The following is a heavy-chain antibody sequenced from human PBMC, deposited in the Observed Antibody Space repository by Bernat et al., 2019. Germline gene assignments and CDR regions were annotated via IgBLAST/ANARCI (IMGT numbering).Heavy chain of an antibody. V-gene: IGHV3-64*01. CDR2: ISSNGGST. CDR1: GFTFSSYA. D-gene: IGHD6-13*01. CDR3: ARRERGIGYAFDI. J-gene: IGHJ3*02. Sequence: GRVVEAGGGWVQPGGALRRSCAACGFTFSSYAMHWVRQAPGKGLEYVSAISSNGGSTYYANSVKGRFTISRDNSKNTLYLQMGSLRAEDMAVYYCARRERGIGYAFDIWGQGTMVTVSS.